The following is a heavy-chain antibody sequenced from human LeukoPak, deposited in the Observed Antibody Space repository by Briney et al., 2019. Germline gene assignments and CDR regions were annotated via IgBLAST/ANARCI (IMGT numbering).Heavy chain of an antibody. CDR2: ISAYNGNT. V-gene: IGHV1-18*01. CDR3: ARGRAAANNWSGFDY. Sequence: GASVKVSCKASGYTFTSYGISWVRQAPGQGLEWMGWISAYNGNTNYARKLQGRVTITTDTSTSTAYMELRSLRSDDTAVYYCARGRAAANNWSGFDYWGQGTLVTVSS. J-gene: IGHJ4*02. D-gene: IGHD6-13*01. CDR1: GYTFTSYG.